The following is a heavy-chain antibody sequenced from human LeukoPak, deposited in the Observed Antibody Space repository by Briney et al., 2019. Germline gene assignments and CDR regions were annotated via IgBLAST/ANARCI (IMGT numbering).Heavy chain of an antibody. CDR1: GFTVSSNY. V-gene: IGHV3-66*01. CDR3: AREGYYDSSGYYY. CDR2: IYSGGSS. J-gene: IGHJ4*02. Sequence: GGSLRLSCAASGFTVSSNYMSWIRQAPGKGLEWVSVIYSGGSSYYADSVKGRFTISRDNSKNTLYLQMNSLRAEDTAVYYCAREGYYDSSGYYYWGQGTLVTVSS. D-gene: IGHD3-22*01.